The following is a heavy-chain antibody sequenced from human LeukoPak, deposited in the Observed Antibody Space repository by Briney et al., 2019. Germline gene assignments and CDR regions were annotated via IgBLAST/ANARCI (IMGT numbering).Heavy chain of an antibody. Sequence: GRSLRLSCAASGFTFSSYGMHWVRQAPGKGQEWVAVISYDGSNKYYADSVKGRFTISRDNSKNTLYLQMNSLRAEDTAVYYCAKDTGGAIDPWGQGTLVTVSS. CDR3: AKDTGGAIDP. CDR2: ISYDGSNK. J-gene: IGHJ5*02. V-gene: IGHV3-30*18. D-gene: IGHD1-14*01. CDR1: GFTFSSYG.